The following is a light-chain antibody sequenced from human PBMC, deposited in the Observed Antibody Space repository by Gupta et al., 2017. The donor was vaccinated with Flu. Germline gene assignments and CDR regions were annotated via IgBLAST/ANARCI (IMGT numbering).Light chain of an antibody. Sequence: QAALPQPPSVSGSPGQSVTVSCTATSSDVGTYNRVSWYQQSPGTAPKLMIYEVSNRPSGVPDRFSGSKSGNTASLTISGLQGEDEADHYCSSYTSSYTFVFGTGTKVTVL. V-gene: IGLV2-18*02. J-gene: IGLJ1*01. CDR2: EVS. CDR1: SSDVGTYNR. CDR3: SSYTSSYTFV.